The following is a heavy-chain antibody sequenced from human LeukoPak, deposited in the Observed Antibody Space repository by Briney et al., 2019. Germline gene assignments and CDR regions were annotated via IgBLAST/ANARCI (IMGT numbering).Heavy chain of an antibody. CDR2: INWNGGST. D-gene: IGHD3-9*01. V-gene: IGHV3-20*04. CDR3: ARDGSRITIFSGFDY. CDR1: GFTFDDYG. Sequence: PGGSLRLSCAASGFTFDDYGMSWVRQAPGKGLEWVSGINWNGGSTGYADSVKGRFTISRDNAKNSLYLQMNSLRAEDTALYYCARDGSRITIFSGFDYGGQGTLVTVSS. J-gene: IGHJ4*02.